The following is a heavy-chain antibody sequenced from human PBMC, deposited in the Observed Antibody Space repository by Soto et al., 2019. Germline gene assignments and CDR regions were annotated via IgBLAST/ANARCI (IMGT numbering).Heavy chain of an antibody. J-gene: IGHJ6*02. V-gene: IGHV1-46*01. CDR3: ARGGTAMVTGYYYYYGMDV. D-gene: IGHD5-18*01. Sequence: DSVKVSCKASGYTFTSYYMHWVRQAPGQGLEWMGIINPSGGSTSYAQKFQGRVTMTRDTSTSTVYMEPSSLRSEDTAVYYCARGGTAMVTGYYYYYGMDVWGQGTTVTVSS. CDR1: GYTFTSYY. CDR2: INPSGGST.